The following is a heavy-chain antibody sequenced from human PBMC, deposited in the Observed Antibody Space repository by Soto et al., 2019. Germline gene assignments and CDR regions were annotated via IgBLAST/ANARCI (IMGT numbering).Heavy chain of an antibody. J-gene: IGHJ4*02. D-gene: IGHD2-21*02. CDR3: ARVRFGDPFDF. CDR1: GYTFTGHY. Sequence: ASVKVSCKASGYTFTGHYMHWVRQAPGQGLEWMGWISPFSGGTKYAPKFQGRVSMTADTSTSTAYMELRGLRSDDAAVYYCARVRFGDPFDFWGQGTLVTVSS. CDR2: ISPFSGGT. V-gene: IGHV1-2*02.